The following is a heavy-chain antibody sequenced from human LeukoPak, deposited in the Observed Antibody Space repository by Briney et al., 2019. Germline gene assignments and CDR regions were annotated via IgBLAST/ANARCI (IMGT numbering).Heavy chain of an antibody. J-gene: IGHJ4*02. CDR2: ISPSGSTK. CDR3: TKLAVASADS. CDR1: GFSFSSYE. V-gene: IGHV3-48*03. Sequence: GGSLRLSCAASGFSFSSYEMNWVRQAPGKGLEWVSNISPSGSTKYYADSVKGRFTVSRDNAKNSLYLQMNSLRAGDTGVYYCTKLAVASADSWGQGPLVTVSS. D-gene: IGHD6-19*01.